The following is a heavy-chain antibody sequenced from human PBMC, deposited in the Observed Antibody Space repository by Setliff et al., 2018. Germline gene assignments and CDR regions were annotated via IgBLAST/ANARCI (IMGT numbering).Heavy chain of an antibody. CDR1: GFTFSSYW. J-gene: IGHJ4*02. Sequence: GGSLRLSCAASGFTFSSYWMSWVRQAPGKGLEWVANIKQDGSEKYYVDSVKGRFAISRDNARNSLYLQMNSLRAEDTAVYYCARDVYDSSGYYYPLHLDYWGQGTLVTV. V-gene: IGHV3-7*01. D-gene: IGHD3-22*01. CDR2: IKQDGSEK. CDR3: ARDVYDSSGYYYPLHLDY.